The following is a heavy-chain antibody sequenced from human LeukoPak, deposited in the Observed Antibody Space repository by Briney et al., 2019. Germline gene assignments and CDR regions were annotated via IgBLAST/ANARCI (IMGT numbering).Heavy chain of an antibody. Sequence: GGSLRLSCAASGFTFDDYTMHWVRQAPGKGLEWVSLISWDGGSTYYADSVKGRFTISRDNSKNSLYLQLNSLRTEDTALYYCAKGMVDTAMVLYYYYYGMDVWGQGTTVTVSS. D-gene: IGHD5-18*01. V-gene: IGHV3-43*01. J-gene: IGHJ6*02. CDR1: GFTFDDYT. CDR2: ISWDGGST. CDR3: AKGMVDTAMVLYYYYYGMDV.